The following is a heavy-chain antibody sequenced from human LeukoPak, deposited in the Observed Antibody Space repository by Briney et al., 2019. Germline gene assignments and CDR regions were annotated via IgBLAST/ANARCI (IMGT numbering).Heavy chain of an antibody. V-gene: IGHV1-2*02. D-gene: IGHD6-13*01. CDR2: INPNSGGT. J-gene: IGHJ4*02. Sequence: ASVKVSCKASGYTFTGYYMHWVRQAPGQGLEWMGWINPNSGGTNYAQKFQGRVTMTRDTSISTAYIELSRLRSDDTAVYYCAVSGYSSSWPTEDFDYWGQGTLVTVSS. CDR3: AVSGYSSSWPTEDFDY. CDR1: GYTFTGYY.